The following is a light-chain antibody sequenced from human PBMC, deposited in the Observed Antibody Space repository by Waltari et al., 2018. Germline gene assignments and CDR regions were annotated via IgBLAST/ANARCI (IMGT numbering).Light chain of an antibody. J-gene: IGKJ2*01. Sequence: EIVLTQSPATLSLSPGEGATLSCRASQSVSNYLAWYQQKPGQAPRLLIYGTYNRATGIPARFSGSGSGTDVTLTISSLEPEDFAVYYWQQRASWPNTFGQGTKLEIK. V-gene: IGKV3-11*01. CDR1: QSVSNY. CDR2: GTY. CDR3: QQRASWPNT.